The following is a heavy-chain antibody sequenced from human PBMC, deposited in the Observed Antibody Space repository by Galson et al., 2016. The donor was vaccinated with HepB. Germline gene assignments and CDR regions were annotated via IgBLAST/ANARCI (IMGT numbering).Heavy chain of an antibody. V-gene: IGHV4-61*08. CDR3: ARDDYYDSTGYYYFY. J-gene: IGHJ4*02. Sequence: ETLSLTCTVSGGSVSGGGYYWSWIRQPPGKGLEWIGYIYYSGNTNYNPSLKSRVTISIDTSKNQFSLKLSSVTAADTAVYYCARDDYYDSTGYYYFYWGQGTLVTVSS. CDR2: IYYSGNT. CDR1: GGSVSGGGYY. D-gene: IGHD3-22*01.